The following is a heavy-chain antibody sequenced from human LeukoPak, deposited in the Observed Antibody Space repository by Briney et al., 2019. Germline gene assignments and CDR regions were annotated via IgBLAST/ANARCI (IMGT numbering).Heavy chain of an antibody. CDR3: ARGVGSAVVY. Sequence: PGGSLRLSCAASGFTFSSYSMNWVRPAPGKGLEWVSYISSSSSTIYYADSVKGRFTISRDNAKNSLYLQMNSLRAEDTAVYYCARGVGSAVVYWGQGTLVTVSS. V-gene: IGHV3-48*01. CDR2: ISSSSSTI. J-gene: IGHJ4*02. D-gene: IGHD2-15*01. CDR1: GFTFSSYS.